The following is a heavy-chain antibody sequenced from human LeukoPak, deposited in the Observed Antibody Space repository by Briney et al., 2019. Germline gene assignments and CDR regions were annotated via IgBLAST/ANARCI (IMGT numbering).Heavy chain of an antibody. CDR2: IGAYNGST. J-gene: IGHJ4*02. CDR3: ARDLFVFFNRNYDSSGYYPDY. CDR1: GYTFTSYG. D-gene: IGHD3-22*01. V-gene: IGHV1-18*01. Sequence: ASVKVSCKASGYTFTSYGISWVRQAPGQGLEWMGWIGAYNGSTNYAQKLQGRVTMTTDTSTSTAYMELRSLRSDDTAVYYCARDLFVFFNRNYDSSGYYPDYWGQGTLVTVSS.